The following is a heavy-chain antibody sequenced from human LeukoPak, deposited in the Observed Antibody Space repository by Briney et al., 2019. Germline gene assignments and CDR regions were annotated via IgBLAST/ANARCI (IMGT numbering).Heavy chain of an antibody. J-gene: IGHJ5*02. CDR1: GGTFSSYA. CDR2: IIPIFGTA. D-gene: IGHD5-24*01. V-gene: IGHV1-69*01. CDR3: ARGDLEMATIGYNWFDP. Sequence: SVKVSCKASGGTFSSYAISWVRQAPGQGLEWMGGIIPIFGTANYAQKFQGRVTITADESTSTAYMELSSPRSEDTAVYYCARGDLEMATIGYNWFDPWGQGTLVTVSS.